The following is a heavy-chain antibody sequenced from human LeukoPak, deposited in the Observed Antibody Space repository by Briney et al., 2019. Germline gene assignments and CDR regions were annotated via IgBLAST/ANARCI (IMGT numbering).Heavy chain of an antibody. D-gene: IGHD2-15*01. CDR1: GYTFTSYD. CDR3: ARGDCSGGSCYTAGGY. V-gene: IGHV1-8*01. Sequence: GASVKVSCKASGYTFTSYDINWVRQATGQGLEWMEWMNPNSGNTGYAQKFQGRVTMTRNTSISTAYMELSSLRSEDTAVYYCARGDCSGGSCYTAGGYWGQGTLVTVSS. J-gene: IGHJ4*02. CDR2: MNPNSGNT.